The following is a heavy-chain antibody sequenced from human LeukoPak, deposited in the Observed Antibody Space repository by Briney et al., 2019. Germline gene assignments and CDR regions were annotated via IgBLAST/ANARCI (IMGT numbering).Heavy chain of an antibody. Sequence: SETLSLTCAVSAASISNYYWSWIRQAPGKGLEWVGYISTSGSTNYNTSLKSRVSISLDTTKNRFSLHMNVVTAADTAVYYCASPRSGYRYTFDYWGQGALVTVSS. V-gene: IGHV4-4*09. CDR1: AASISNYY. CDR2: ISTSGST. J-gene: IGHJ4*02. D-gene: IGHD3-22*01. CDR3: ASPRSGYRYTFDY.